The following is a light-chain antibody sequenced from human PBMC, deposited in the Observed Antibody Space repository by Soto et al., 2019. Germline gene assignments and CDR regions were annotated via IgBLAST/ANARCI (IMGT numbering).Light chain of an antibody. V-gene: IGLV2-14*01. CDR2: EVS. CDR3: RSYTSSTTLV. Sequence: QSALTQPASVSGSPGQSITISCTGTSSDVGAYNYVSWYQQHLGKAPKLMIYEVSNRPSGVSNRFSGSKSGNPASLTISGRQAEDEADYYCRSYTSSTTLVFGGGTKLTVL. J-gene: IGLJ2*01. CDR1: SSDVGAYNY.